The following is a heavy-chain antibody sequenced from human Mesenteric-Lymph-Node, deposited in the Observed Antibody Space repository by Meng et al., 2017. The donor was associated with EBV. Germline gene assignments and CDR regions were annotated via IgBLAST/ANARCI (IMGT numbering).Heavy chain of an antibody. CDR1: GYTFTSYV. CDR2: ISAYNGNK. Sequence: QVQLVQSGAEVKKPGASVHVSCKASGYTFTSYVITWVRQAPGQGLEWMGWISAYNGNKKYAQKLQGRVTMTTDTSTSTAYMELRSLISDDTAVYYCARVGREWELLGWFDTWGQGTLVTVAS. D-gene: IGHD1-26*01. CDR3: ARVGREWELLGWFDT. V-gene: IGHV1-18*01. J-gene: IGHJ5*02.